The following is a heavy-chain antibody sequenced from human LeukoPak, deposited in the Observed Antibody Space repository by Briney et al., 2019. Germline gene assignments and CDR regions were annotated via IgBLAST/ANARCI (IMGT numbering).Heavy chain of an antibody. V-gene: IGHV3-7*03. Sequence: PGGSLRLSCAASGFTFSSYWMNWVRQAPGKGPEWVANIKQDGSEKYYVDSVKGRFTISRDNAKNSLYLQMNSLRAEDTAVYYCARDSRYFGWLLGGGFDYWGQGTLVTVSS. CDR1: GFTFSSYW. CDR3: ARDSRYFGWLLGGGFDY. J-gene: IGHJ4*02. D-gene: IGHD3-9*01. CDR2: IKQDGSEK.